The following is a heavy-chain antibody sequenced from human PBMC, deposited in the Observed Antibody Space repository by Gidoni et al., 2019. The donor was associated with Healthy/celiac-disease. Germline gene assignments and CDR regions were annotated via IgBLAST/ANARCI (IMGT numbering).Heavy chain of an antibody. Sequence: QVQLVESGGGVVQPGRSLRLSCAASGFTCSSYAMHWVRQAPGKGLEWVAVISYDGSNKYYADSVKGRFTISRDNSKNTLYLQMNSLRAEDTAVYYCARDRRGYSGYDSVRCSGGSCYPAFDYWGQGTLVTVSS. CDR1: GFTCSSYA. D-gene: IGHD2-15*01. J-gene: IGHJ4*02. CDR2: ISYDGSNK. CDR3: ARDRRGYSGYDSVRCSGGSCYPAFDY. V-gene: IGHV3-30*04.